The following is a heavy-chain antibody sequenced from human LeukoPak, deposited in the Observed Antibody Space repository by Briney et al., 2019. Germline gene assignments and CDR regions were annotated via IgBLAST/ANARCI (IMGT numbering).Heavy chain of an antibody. V-gene: IGHV3-15*01. J-gene: IGHJ6*03. Sequence: PGGSLRLSCVASGFTFSNARMSWVRQAPGKGLEWVGRIKSKTDGGTTDYGAPVKGRFTISRDDSTNTLYLQMNSLKTEDTAVYYCTTVSKYSGGYFPHYHYYYYMDVWGKGTTVTVSS. D-gene: IGHD3-22*01. CDR1: GFTFSNAR. CDR2: IKSKTDGGTT. CDR3: TTVSKYSGGYFPHYHYYYYMDV.